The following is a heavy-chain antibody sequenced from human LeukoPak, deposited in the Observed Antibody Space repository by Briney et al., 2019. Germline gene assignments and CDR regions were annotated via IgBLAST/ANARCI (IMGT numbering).Heavy chain of an antibody. Sequence: SETLSLTCTVSGESISGFYWNWIRQPPGKGLEWLGYIYYSGSTNYNPSLKSRVTISVDTSKNEFSLKLSSVTAADTAVYYCARAGGYLLYFDSWGQGTLATVSS. D-gene: IGHD5-12*01. CDR2: IYYSGST. V-gene: IGHV4-59*08. CDR3: ARAGGYLLYFDS. CDR1: GESISGFY. J-gene: IGHJ4*02.